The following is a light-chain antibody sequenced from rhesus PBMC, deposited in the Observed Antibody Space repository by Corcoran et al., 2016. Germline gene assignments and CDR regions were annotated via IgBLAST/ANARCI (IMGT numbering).Light chain of an antibody. V-gene: IGKV1-33*01. J-gene: IGKJ3*01. Sequence: DIQMTQSPSSLSASVGDKVTITCRASQGIYNALAWYQQKPGKAPNLLIYAASTLQIGVPSRFSGSGSGTNFTRTISSLQPEDFAVYYCQQRNSYPFTFGPGTKLDIK. CDR3: QQRNSYPFT. CDR2: AAS. CDR1: QGIYNA.